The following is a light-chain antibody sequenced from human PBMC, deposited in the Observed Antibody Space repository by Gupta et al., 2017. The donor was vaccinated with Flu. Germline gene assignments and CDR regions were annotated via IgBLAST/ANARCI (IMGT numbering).Light chain of an antibody. V-gene: IGLV1-51*02. J-gene: IGLJ3*02. Sequence: QSVLTQPPSLSAAPGQKVTISCSATSSNFATASVAWYQKLPGKVTKGLIVEKDKRLSGVHDRFSWYPAGTYATREINGLPTGDEADDYCENSDSSLPGSLFGGGTKLTVL. CDR2: EKD. CDR3: ENSDSSLPGSL. CDR1: SSNFATAS.